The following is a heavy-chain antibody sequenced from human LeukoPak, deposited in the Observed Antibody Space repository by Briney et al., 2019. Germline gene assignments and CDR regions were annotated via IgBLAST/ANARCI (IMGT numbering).Heavy chain of an antibody. CDR2: ISWNSGSI. Sequence: PGRSLRLSCAASGFTFDDYAMHWVRQAPGKGLEWVSGISWNSGSIGYADSVKGRFTISRDNSKNTLYLQMNSLRAEDTAVYYCARVGSSTTGTTHYYYYGMDVWGQGTTVTVSS. CDR1: GFTFDDYA. D-gene: IGHD1-1*01. J-gene: IGHJ6*02. V-gene: IGHV3-9*01. CDR3: ARVGSSTTGTTHYYYYGMDV.